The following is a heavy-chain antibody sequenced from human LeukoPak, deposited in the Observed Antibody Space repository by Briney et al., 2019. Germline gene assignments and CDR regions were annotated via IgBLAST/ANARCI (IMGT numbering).Heavy chain of an antibody. CDR3: ARASHDYGDYSHFDY. V-gene: IGHV4-4*02. CDR1: GGSISSRNW. D-gene: IGHD4-17*01. J-gene: IGHJ4*02. Sequence: PSGTLSLTCAVSGGSISSRNWWSWVRQPPGKGLEWIGEIYHSGSTNYNPSLKTRVTISVDKSKNRFSLKLSSVTAADTAVYYCARASHDYGDYSHFDYWGQGTLVTVSS. CDR2: IYHSGST.